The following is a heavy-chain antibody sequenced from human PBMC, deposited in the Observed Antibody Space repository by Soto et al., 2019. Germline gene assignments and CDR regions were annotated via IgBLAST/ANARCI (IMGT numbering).Heavy chain of an antibody. CDR1: GGSISSGGHY. J-gene: IGHJ4*02. CDR2: IYYSGST. D-gene: IGHD3-3*01. Sequence: QVQLQESDQGLVKSSQTLSLTCTVSGGSISSGGHYWSWIRQHPGKGLEWIGYIYYSGSTYYNPSLKSRITISVDTSKNQFSLKLSSVTAADTAVYYCVRGIGGYFHSWGQGSLVTVSS. V-gene: IGHV4-31*03. CDR3: VRGIGGYFHS.